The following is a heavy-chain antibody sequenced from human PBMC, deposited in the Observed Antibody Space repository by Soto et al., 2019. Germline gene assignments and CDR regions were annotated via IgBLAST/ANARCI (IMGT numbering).Heavy chain of an antibody. V-gene: IGHV4-30-4*01. CDR3: ARTNYDYVWGSYRFDY. CDR1: GGSINSGDYY. D-gene: IGHD3-16*02. J-gene: IGHJ4*02. CDR2: ISYSGTA. Sequence: SETLSLTCTVSGGSINSGDYYWSWIRQPPGKGLEWIGYISYSGTAYYKPSLRSRITISLDTSKNQFSLRLASVTAADTAVYYCARTNYDYVWGSYRFDYWGQGTLVTVSS.